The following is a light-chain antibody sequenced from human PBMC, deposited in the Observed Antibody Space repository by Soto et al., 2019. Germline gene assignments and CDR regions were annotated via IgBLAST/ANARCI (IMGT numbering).Light chain of an antibody. J-gene: IGKJ1*01. CDR2: AAS. CDR3: QQYNRYAVT. CDR1: QSISNH. V-gene: IGKV1-39*01. Sequence: DIQMSQSPSSLSASVEDRVIINCRASQSISNHLNWYQQKPGKAPKLLIFAASSLQSGVPSRFSGSGSGTEFAPTISGLQPDDFAVYYCQQYNRYAVTFGQGTKVDIK.